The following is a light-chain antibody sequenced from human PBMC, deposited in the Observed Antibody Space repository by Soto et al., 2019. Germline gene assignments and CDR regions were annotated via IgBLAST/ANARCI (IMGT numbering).Light chain of an antibody. CDR3: MQARQTPPWT. J-gene: IGKJ1*01. Sequence: DIVLTQSPLSLPVTPGEPASISCRSSQSLLHSNGYNYLDWYLQRPGQSPQLLIYSGSNRASGVPDRFSGSGSGTDFTLTISRVEAGDVGVYYCMQARQTPPWTFGPGTRVDMK. CDR2: SGS. CDR1: QSLLHSNGYNY. V-gene: IGKV2-28*01.